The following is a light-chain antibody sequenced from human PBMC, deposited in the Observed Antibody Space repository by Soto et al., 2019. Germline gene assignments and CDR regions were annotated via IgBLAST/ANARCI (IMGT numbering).Light chain of an antibody. J-gene: IGKJ5*01. CDR3: QHYAGGSRIT. Sequence: EIVLTQSPGTLSLSQGERATRSCRASQSVSSRLAWYQQKPGQAPRLLISGASSRATGIPDRFSGSVFGTDFTLTISRLEPEDFALYYCQHYAGGSRITGGQGTRLEIK. CDR1: QSVSSR. CDR2: GAS. V-gene: IGKV3-20*01.